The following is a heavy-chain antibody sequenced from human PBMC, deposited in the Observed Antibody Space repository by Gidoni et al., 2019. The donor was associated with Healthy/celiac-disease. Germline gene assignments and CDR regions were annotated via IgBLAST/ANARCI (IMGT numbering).Heavy chain of an antibody. D-gene: IGHD5-12*01. CDR3: TRGWGGYDSLRYMDV. CDR1: GFTFGDYA. V-gene: IGHV3-49*04. Sequence: GESGGGLVQPGRSLRLSCTASGFTFGDYAMSWVRQAPGKGLEWVGFIRSKAYGGTTEYAASVKGRFTISRDDSKSIAYLQMNSLKTEDTAVYYCTRGWGGYDSLRYMDVWGKGTRSPSP. J-gene: IGHJ6*03. CDR2: IRSKAYGGTT.